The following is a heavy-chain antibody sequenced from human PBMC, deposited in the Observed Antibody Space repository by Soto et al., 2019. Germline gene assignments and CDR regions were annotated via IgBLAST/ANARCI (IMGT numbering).Heavy chain of an antibody. V-gene: IGHV3-48*03. CDR1: GFTFSSYE. CDR3: ARDPSGWDYYYYYGMDV. Sequence: PGGSLRLSCAASGFTFSSYEMNWVRQAPGKGLEWVSYISSSGSTIYYADSVKGRFTISRDNAKNSLYLQMNSLRAEDTAVYYCARDPSGWDYYYYYGMDVWGQGTTVTVSS. CDR2: ISSSGSTI. J-gene: IGHJ6*02. D-gene: IGHD6-19*01.